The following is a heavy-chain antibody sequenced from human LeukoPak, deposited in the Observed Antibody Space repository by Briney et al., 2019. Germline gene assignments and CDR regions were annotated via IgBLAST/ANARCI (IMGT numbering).Heavy chain of an antibody. J-gene: IGHJ5*02. D-gene: IGHD2-15*01. V-gene: IGHV4-61*01. CDR3: AREVAARGVDP. CDR2: IYYSGST. Sequence: NASETLSLTCTVSGGSVSSGSYYWSWIRQPPGKGLEWIGYIYYSGSTYYNPSLKSRVTISVDTSKNQFSLKLSSVTAADTAVYYCAREVAARGVDPWGQGTLVTVSS. CDR1: GGSVSSGSYY.